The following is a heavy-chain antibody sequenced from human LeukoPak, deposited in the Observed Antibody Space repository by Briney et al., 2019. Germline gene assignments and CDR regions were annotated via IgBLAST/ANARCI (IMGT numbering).Heavy chain of an antibody. D-gene: IGHD2-15*01. CDR2: ISAGGGST. CDR1: GFTFSSSA. CDR3: AKDLRMGY. V-gene: IGHV3-23*01. J-gene: IGHJ4*02. Sequence: GGSLRLSCAASGFTFSSSAMSCVRQAPGKGLDWVSGISAGGGSTYYADSVRGRFTISRDNSKNTLYLQMNSLRDEDTALYYCAKDLRMGYWGQGTLVTVSS.